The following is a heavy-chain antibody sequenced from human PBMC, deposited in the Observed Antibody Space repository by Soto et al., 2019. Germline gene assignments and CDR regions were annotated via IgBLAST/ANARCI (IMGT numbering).Heavy chain of an antibody. D-gene: IGHD6-19*01. CDR2: ISAYNGNT. CDR3: VNIAVAGTWDP. V-gene: IGHV1-18*01. CDR1: GYTFTSYG. Sequence: ASVKVSCKASGYTFTSYGISWVLQAPGQGLEWMGWISAYNGNTNYAQKLQGRVTMTTDTSTSTAYMELRSLRSDDTAVYYCVNIAVAGTWDPWGQGTLVTVSS. J-gene: IGHJ5*02.